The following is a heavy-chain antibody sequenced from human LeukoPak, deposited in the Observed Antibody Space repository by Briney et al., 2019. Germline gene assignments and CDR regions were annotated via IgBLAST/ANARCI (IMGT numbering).Heavy chain of an antibody. J-gene: IGHJ4*02. CDR2: IYYSGST. D-gene: IGHD5-12*01. CDR3: ASGREIIATLPY. V-gene: IGHV4-31*03. Sequence: KPSETLSLTCTVPGGSISSGDYYWSWIRQHPGKGLEWIGYIYYSGSTYYNPSLKSRVTMSVDTSKNQFSLNLNSVTAADTAVYYCASGREIIATLPYWGQGALVTVSS. CDR1: GGSISSGDYY.